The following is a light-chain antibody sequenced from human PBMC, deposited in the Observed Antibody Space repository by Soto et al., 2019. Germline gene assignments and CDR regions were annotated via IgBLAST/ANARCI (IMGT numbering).Light chain of an antibody. Sequence: IQLTQSPSSLSASVGDRVTITCRASQGISSYLGWYQQKPGKAPNLLIYDASTLHSGVPSRFSGGGSGTEFTLTISSLQPDDFASYYCQKLHNFPLTFGQGTRLEIK. V-gene: IGKV1-9*01. CDR3: QKLHNFPLT. CDR1: QGISSY. J-gene: IGKJ5*01. CDR2: DAS.